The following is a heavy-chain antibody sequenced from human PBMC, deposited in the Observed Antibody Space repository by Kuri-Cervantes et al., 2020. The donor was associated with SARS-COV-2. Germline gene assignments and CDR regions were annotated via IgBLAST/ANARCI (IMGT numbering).Heavy chain of an antibody. J-gene: IGHJ3*02. CDR2: FDPEDGET. CDR1: GYTFTGYY. V-gene: IGHV1-24*01. Sequence: ASVKVSCKASGYTFTGYYMHWVRQAPGQGLEWMGGFDPEDGETIYAQKFQGRVTMTEDTSTDTAYMELSSLRSEDTAVYYCAIHFDWLLYGAFDIWGQGAMVTVSS. CDR3: AIHFDWLLYGAFDI. D-gene: IGHD3-9*01.